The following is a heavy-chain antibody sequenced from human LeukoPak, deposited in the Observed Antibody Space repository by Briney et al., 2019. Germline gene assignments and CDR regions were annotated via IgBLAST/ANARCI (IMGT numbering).Heavy chain of an antibody. CDR3: ARELPREVTLDY. V-gene: IGHV3-74*01. D-gene: IGHD2-21*02. Sequence: GGSLRLSCAPSGFSFISYVMQWVPQAPGKGLVWVSRINTGGARTSYADSVKGRFTISRDNAKNTLYLQMNSLRAEDTAKYYCARELPREVTLDYWGQGTLVTVSS. CDR1: GFSFISYV. J-gene: IGHJ4*02. CDR2: INTGGART.